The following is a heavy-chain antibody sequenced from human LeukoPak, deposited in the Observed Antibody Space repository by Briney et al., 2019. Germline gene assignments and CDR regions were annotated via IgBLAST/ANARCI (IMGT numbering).Heavy chain of an antibody. V-gene: IGHV3-21*01. J-gene: IGHJ4*02. Sequence: GGSLRLSCAASGFTFSSYSMNWVRQAPGKGLEWLSSITSSSSYIYYAGSVKDRFTISRDNSKKSLYLQMNSLRAEDTALYYCASSGIDYGDYVSPTLDYWGQGTLVTVSS. D-gene: IGHD4-17*01. CDR2: ITSSSSYI. CDR1: GFTFSSYS. CDR3: ASSGIDYGDYVSPTLDY.